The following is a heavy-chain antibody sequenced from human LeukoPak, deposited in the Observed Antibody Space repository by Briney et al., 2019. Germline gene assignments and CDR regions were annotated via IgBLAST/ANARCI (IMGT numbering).Heavy chain of an antibody. J-gene: IGHJ4*02. CDR2: INHSGST. V-gene: IGHV4-34*01. CDR1: GGSISSYY. D-gene: IGHD6-19*01. Sequence: SETLSLTCTVSGGSISSYYWSWIRQPPGKGLEWIGEINHSGSTNYNPSLKSRVTISVDTSKNQFSLKLSSVTAADTAVYYCARKGWYYDYWGQGTLVTVSS. CDR3: ARKGWYYDY.